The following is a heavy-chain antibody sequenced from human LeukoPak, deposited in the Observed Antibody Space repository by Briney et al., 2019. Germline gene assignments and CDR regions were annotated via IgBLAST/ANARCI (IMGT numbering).Heavy chain of an antibody. V-gene: IGHV3-23*01. Sequence: AGGSLRLSCAASGFTFSSYAMSWVRQAPGKGLEWVSAISGSGGSTYYADSVKGRFTVSRDNSKNTLYLQMNSLRAEDTAVYYCAKVREQQLDFYFDYWGQGPWSPSPQ. CDR1: GFTFSSYA. CDR3: AKVREQQLDFYFDY. D-gene: IGHD6-13*01. CDR2: ISGSGGST. J-gene: IGHJ4*02.